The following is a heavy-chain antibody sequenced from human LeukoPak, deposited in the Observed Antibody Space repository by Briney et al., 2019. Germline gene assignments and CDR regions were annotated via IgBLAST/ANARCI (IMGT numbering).Heavy chain of an antibody. CDR2: ISGSGGST. D-gene: IGHD3-10*01. CDR1: GFTFNSYA. CDR3: AKESSYYGSGSYYY. J-gene: IGHJ4*02. V-gene: IGHV3-23*01. Sequence: GGSLRLSCAASGFTFNSYAMSWVRQAPGKGLEWVSTISGSGGSTFYADSMKGRFTISRDSSRRTVYMQMSSLRAEDTAIYYCAKESSYYGSGSYYYWGQGTLVTVSS.